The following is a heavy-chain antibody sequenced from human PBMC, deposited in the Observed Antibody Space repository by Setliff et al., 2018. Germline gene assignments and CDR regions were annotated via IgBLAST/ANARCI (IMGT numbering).Heavy chain of an antibody. CDR2: INTNTGNP. J-gene: IGHJ5*02. CDR1: GGTFSNYD. CDR3: ARDLGYCSTTSCHGDWFDP. D-gene: IGHD2-2*01. Sequence: SVKVSCKASGGTFSNYDISWVRQAPGQGLEWMGWINTNTGNPTYAQDFTGRFVFSLDTSVSTAYLQISSLKAEDTAVYYCARDLGYCSTTSCHGDWFDPWGQGTLVTVSS. V-gene: IGHV7-4-1*02.